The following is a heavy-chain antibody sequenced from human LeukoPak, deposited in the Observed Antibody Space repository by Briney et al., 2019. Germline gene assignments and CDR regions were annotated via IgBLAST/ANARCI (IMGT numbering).Heavy chain of an antibody. D-gene: IGHD3-3*01. CDR1: GGSISSSNW. CDR2: INHSGST. Sequence: SETLSLTCAVSGGSISSSNWWSWVRQPPGKGLEWIGEINHSGSTNYNPSLKSRVTISVDTSKNQFSLKLSSVTAADTAVYYCARRTTVGTIFGVVRGNWFDPWGQGTLVTVSS. CDR3: ARRTTVGTIFGVVRGNWFDP. J-gene: IGHJ5*02. V-gene: IGHV4-4*02.